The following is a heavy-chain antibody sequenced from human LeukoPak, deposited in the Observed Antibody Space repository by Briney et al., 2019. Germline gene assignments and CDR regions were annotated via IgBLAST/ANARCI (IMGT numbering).Heavy chain of an antibody. D-gene: IGHD3-3*01. CDR1: GFTFSRHS. Sequence: GGSLKLSCVASGFTFSRHSMTSVRQAPGKGLEWVSSISTRGHYIYYGDSMESRFTVSRDNPKNSLYLQMDSLRAEDTAVYYCARGSTREWPSAWLGPWGQGSLVIVSS. CDR2: ISTRGHYI. CDR3: ARGSTREWPSAWLGP. V-gene: IGHV3-21*01. J-gene: IGHJ5*02.